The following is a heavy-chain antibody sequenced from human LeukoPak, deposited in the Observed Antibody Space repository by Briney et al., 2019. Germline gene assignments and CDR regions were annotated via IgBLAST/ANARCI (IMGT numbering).Heavy chain of an antibody. CDR3: ARDQEGFDY. CDR2: IYPRDGST. J-gene: IGHJ4*02. Sequence: ASVKVSCKASGYTFTSNYIHWVRQAPGQGLEWMGMIYPRDGSTSYAQKFQGRVTVTRDTSTSTVRMELSGLRSEDAAVYYCARDQEGFDYWGQGTLVTVSS. CDR1: GYTFTSNY. V-gene: IGHV1-46*01.